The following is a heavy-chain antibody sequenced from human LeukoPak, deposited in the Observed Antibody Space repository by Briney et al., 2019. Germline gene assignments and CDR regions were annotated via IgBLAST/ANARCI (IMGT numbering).Heavy chain of an antibody. CDR3: ARDLFGYYDTNGRYWYF. D-gene: IGHD3-22*01. V-gene: IGHV1-46*01. CDR1: GYTFISYY. CDR2: INPNGDST. Sequence: ASVKVSCKASGYTFISYYIHGVRQAAGQGLEWMGLINPNGDSTSYAQKFQGRVTMTRDTSTSTVYMELTRLISEVSAVYYCARDLFGYYDTNGRYWYFWGQGNLVTVSS. J-gene: IGHJ4*02.